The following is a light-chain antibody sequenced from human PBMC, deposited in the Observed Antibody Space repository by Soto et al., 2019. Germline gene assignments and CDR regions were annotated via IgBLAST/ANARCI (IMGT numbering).Light chain of an antibody. CDR3: CSYAGTYTVV. CDR1: GSDVGDYNY. Sequence: QSALTQPRSVSGSPGQSVTISCTGTGSDVGDYNYVSWYQQHPGKAPKFIIYEVSKRPSGVPDRFSGSKSGNTASLTISGLQAEDEADYYCCSYAGTYTVVFGGGTKLTVL. CDR2: EVS. J-gene: IGLJ2*01. V-gene: IGLV2-11*01.